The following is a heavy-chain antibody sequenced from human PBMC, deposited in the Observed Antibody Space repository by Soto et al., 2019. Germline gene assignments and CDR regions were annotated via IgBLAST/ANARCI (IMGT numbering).Heavy chain of an antibody. Sequence: EVQLVESGGGLVQPGGSLRLSCAASGFTLSSYWMNWVRQAPGKGLEWVANIKQDGYEKYYVDSVRGRFFISRDNAKNSLDLQLNSLRAEDTAVYYCARDADASGWYHYGMDVWGQGTLVTVSS. CDR3: ARDADASGWYHYGMDV. J-gene: IGHJ6*02. D-gene: IGHD6-19*01. CDR2: IKQDGYEK. V-gene: IGHV3-7*01. CDR1: GFTLSSYW.